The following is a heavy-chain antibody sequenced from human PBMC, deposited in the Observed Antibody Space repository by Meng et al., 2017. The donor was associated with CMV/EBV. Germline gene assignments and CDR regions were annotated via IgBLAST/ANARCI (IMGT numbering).Heavy chain of an antibody. J-gene: IGHJ6*02. D-gene: IGHD3-9*01. Sequence: GESLKISCAASGFTFSSYAMHWVRRAPGKGLEWVAVISYDGSNKYYADSAKGRFTISRDNSKNTLYLQMNSLRAEDTAVYYCASTGRLAPYYYYGMDVWGQGTTVTVSS. CDR3: ASTGRLAPYYYYGMDV. CDR1: GFTFSSYA. CDR2: ISYDGSNK. V-gene: IGHV3-30-3*01.